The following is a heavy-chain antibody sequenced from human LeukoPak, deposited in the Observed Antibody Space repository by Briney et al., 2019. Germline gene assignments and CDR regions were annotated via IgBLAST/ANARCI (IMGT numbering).Heavy chain of an antibody. D-gene: IGHD2-21*01. CDR1: GDSVTSGGYY. V-gene: IGHV4-31*11. CDR2: ISNSGTT. Sequence: SSETLSLTCAVSGDSVTSGGYYWTWIRHHPGKGLDWIGYISNSGTTSYNPSLKSRVSISVDTSDNQFSLRLTSVTAADTAVYYCARDVVVTSSPDAFDIWGQGTMVTVSS. CDR3: ARDVVVTSSPDAFDI. J-gene: IGHJ3*02.